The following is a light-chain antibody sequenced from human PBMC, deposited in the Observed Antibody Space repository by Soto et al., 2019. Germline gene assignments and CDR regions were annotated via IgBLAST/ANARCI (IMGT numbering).Light chain of an antibody. CDR2: DAS. Sequence: IVLTQSPATLSLSPGEGATLSCRASRSVSSYLAWYQQKPGQAPRLFIYDASNRATGIPARFSGSGSGTDFTLTISSLEPEDFAVYYCQQRSNWPRTFGQGTKVDIK. J-gene: IGKJ1*01. V-gene: IGKV3-11*01. CDR3: QQRSNWPRT. CDR1: RSVSSY.